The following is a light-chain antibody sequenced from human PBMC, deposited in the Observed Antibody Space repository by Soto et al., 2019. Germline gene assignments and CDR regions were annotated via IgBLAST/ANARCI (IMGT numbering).Light chain of an antibody. J-gene: IGKJ2*01. V-gene: IGKV1-5*03. CDR2: KAS. CDR1: QSISSW. Sequence: DIQMTQSPSTLSASVGYRVTITCRASQSISSWLAWYQQKPGKAPKLLIYKASSLESGVPSRFSGSGSGTEFTLTISSLQPDDFATYYCQQDNSYPYTFGQGTKVEIK. CDR3: QQDNSYPYT.